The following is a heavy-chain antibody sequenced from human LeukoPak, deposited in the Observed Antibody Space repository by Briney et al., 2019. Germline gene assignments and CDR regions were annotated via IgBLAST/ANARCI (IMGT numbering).Heavy chain of an antibody. D-gene: IGHD6-13*01. CDR1: GFTLSSNY. Sequence: GGSLRLSCAASGFTLSSNYMSWVRQAPGQGLEGVSVIYSGGSTYYPDSVKGRFTISRDNSKNTLYLQMNSLRAEDTAVYYCASEETSSSSWYLDYYYGMDVWGQGTTVTVSS. V-gene: IGHV3-66*01. CDR2: IYSGGST. CDR3: ASEETSSSSWYLDYYYGMDV. J-gene: IGHJ6*02.